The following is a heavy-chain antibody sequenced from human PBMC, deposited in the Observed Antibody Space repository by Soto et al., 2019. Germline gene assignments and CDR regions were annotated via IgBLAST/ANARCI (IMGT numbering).Heavy chain of an antibody. V-gene: IGHV1-3*01. D-gene: IGHD2-8*01. CDR1: GFTFTNHA. CDR2: INAGNGHT. J-gene: IGHJ6*02. Sequence: ASVKVSCKASGFTFTNHAMQWVRQAPGQRLEWMGWINAGNGHTKYSQNFQGRVTITRDTSTSTAYMELRSLRSDDTAVYYCARDPYNVLMVNAPNLYGMDVWGQGTTVTVSS. CDR3: ARDPYNVLMVNAPNLYGMDV.